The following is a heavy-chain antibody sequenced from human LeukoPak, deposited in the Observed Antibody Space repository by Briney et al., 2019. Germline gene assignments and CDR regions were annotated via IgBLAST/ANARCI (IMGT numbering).Heavy chain of an antibody. J-gene: IGHJ4*02. CDR1: GYSFVLYG. V-gene: IGHV1-18*01. D-gene: IGHD2-2*01. CDR2: ISAYNGNT. Sequence: ASVKVSCKASGYSFVLYGISWVRQAPGQGLEWMGWISAYNGNTNYAQKLQGRVTMTTDTSTSTAYMELRSLRSDDTAVYYCARDPSQLRPDSDYWGQGTLVTVSS. CDR3: ARDPSQLRPDSDY.